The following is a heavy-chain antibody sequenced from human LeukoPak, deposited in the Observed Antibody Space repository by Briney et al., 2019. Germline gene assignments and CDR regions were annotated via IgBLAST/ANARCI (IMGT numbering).Heavy chain of an antibody. V-gene: IGHV1-18*01. D-gene: IGHD3-9*01. CDR1: GYTFTSYG. Sequence: SVKVSCKASGYTFTSYGINWVRQAPGQGLEWMGWISTYNGNTNYAPKLQGRVTMTTDTSTSTAYMELRSLRSDDTAVYYCARDSPTGDILTGYYFYYGMDVWGQGTTVTVSS. CDR2: ISTYNGNT. J-gene: IGHJ6*02. CDR3: ARDSPTGDILTGYYFYYGMDV.